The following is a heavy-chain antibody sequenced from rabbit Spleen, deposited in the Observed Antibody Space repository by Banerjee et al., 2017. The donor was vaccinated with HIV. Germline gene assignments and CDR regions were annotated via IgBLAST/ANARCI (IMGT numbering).Heavy chain of an antibody. CDR1: GFSFIIYY. Sequence: QSLEESGGDLVKPGASPTLTCKASGFSFIIYYMCWVRQAPGKGLEWIACIGTRSGNTYYASWAKGRFTISKTSSTTVTLQMTSLTAADTATYFCARDSNDDYGDYGYFGLWGPGTLVTVS. D-gene: IGHD2-1*01. J-gene: IGHJ4*01. CDR3: ARDSNDDYGDYGYFGL. V-gene: IGHV1S40*01. CDR2: IGTRSGNT.